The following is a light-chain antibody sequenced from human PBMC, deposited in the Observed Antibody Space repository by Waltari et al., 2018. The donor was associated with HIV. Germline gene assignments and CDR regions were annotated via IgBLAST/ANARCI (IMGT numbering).Light chain of an antibody. CDR2: TNA. V-gene: IGLV1-40*01. CDR3: QSFDTGLGVV. CDR1: KSNIGAGYA. Sequence: QSVLMQPPSVSGAPGQRVTISCTGNKSNIGAGYAVHWYQKLPGTAPKILIYTNANRPSGFPDRCSGSKSGTSASLAITGLQAEDETDYYCQSFDTGLGVVFGGGTKVTVL. J-gene: IGLJ2*01.